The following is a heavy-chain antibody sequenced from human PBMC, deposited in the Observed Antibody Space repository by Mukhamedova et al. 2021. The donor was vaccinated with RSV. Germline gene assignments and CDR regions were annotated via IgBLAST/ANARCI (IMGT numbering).Heavy chain of an antibody. D-gene: IGHD3-3*01. CDR2: INAGNGNT. Sequence: GQRLEWMGWINAGNGNTKYSQKFQGRVTITRDTSASTAYMELSSQRSEDTAVYYCARFDFMVDAFDIWGQGTMVTVSS. CDR3: ARFDFMVDAFDI. V-gene: IGHV1-3*01. J-gene: IGHJ3*02.